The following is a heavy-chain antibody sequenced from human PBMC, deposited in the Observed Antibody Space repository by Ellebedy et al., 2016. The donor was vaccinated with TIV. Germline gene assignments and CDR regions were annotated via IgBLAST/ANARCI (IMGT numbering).Heavy chain of an antibody. CDR3: ATSAGWTSDPDAFDI. J-gene: IGHJ3*02. CDR1: GGSISSSNYY. Sequence: SETLSLTXTVSGGSISSSNYYWGWIRQPPGKGLEWIVTMYYSGSTYYNPSLKSRVTISVDTSKNQFSLKLTSVTAADTAVYYCATSAGWTSDPDAFDIWGQGTMVTVSS. CDR2: MYYSGST. V-gene: IGHV4-39*07. D-gene: IGHD2-15*01.